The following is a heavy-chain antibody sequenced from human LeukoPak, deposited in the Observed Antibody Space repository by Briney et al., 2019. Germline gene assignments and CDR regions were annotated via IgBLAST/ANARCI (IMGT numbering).Heavy chain of an antibody. CDR1: GGTFSSYA. V-gene: IGHV1-69*13. Sequence: GASVKVSCKASGGTFSSYAISWVRQAPGQGLEWMGGIIPIFGTANYAQKFQGRVTITADESTSTAYMELSSLRSEDTAVYYCARVRYYYDSSGYYYFDYWGQGTLVTVSS. CDR3: ARVRYYYDSSGYYYFDY. CDR2: IIPIFGTA. D-gene: IGHD3-22*01. J-gene: IGHJ4*02.